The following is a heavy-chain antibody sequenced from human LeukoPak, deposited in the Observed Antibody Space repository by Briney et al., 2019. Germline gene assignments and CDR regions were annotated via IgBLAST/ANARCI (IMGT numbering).Heavy chain of an antibody. CDR3: AREVYSSSRPADAFDI. D-gene: IGHD6-13*01. CDR2: IMQDGSEK. Sequence: GGSLRLSCVGSGFSFSTYWMSWVRQAPGKGLEWVANIMQDGSEKNYVDSVKGRFTTSRDNARNSLYLQMNSLRAEDTAVYYCAREVYSSSRPADAFDIWGQGTVVTVSS. J-gene: IGHJ3*02. CDR1: GFSFSTYW. V-gene: IGHV3-7*01.